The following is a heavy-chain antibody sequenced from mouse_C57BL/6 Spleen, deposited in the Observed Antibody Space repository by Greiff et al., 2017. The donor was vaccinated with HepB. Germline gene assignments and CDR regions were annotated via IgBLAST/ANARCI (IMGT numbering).Heavy chain of an antibody. D-gene: IGHD1-1*01. CDR3: ARHYGPYYFDY. CDR2: ISSGSSTI. Sequence: EVQVVESGGGLVKPGGSLKLSCAASGFTFSDYGMHWVRQAPEKGLEWVAYISSGSSTIYYADTVKGRFTISRDNAKNTLFLQMTSLRSEDTAMYYCARHYGPYYFDYWGQGTTLTVSS. V-gene: IGHV5-17*01. J-gene: IGHJ2*01. CDR1: GFTFSDYG.